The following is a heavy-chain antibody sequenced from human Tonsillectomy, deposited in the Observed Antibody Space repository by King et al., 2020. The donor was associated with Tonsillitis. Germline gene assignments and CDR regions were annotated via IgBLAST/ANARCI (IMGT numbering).Heavy chain of an antibody. D-gene: IGHD4-17*01. V-gene: IGHV1-18*01. Sequence: VQLVESGVEVKKPGASVKVSCKASGYTFTSYGITWVRQAPGQGLEWMGWISAYNGNTHYAQKIQGRVTLTTDTPTRTAYMELRSLRSDDTAFYYCARGPPTAPYYYWGQGTLVTVSS. J-gene: IGHJ4*02. CDR3: ARGPPTAPYYY. CDR2: ISAYNGNT. CDR1: GYTFTSYG.